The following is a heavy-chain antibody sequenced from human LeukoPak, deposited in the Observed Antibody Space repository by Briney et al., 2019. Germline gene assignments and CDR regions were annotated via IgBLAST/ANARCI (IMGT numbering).Heavy chain of an antibody. V-gene: IGHV4-39*01. J-gene: IGHJ6*03. CDR1: GDSMSSNYYY. CDR2: VYFTGSP. D-gene: IGHD2-2*01. Sequence: SETLSLTCTVSGDSMSSNYYYWGWICQPPGKGLEWIGTVYFTGSPYYNPSLKSRVTISVDTSETQFSLTLSSVTAADTAVYFCARHLVVPATTYYYYYMDVWGKGTTVTVSS. CDR3: ARHLVVPATTYYYYYMDV.